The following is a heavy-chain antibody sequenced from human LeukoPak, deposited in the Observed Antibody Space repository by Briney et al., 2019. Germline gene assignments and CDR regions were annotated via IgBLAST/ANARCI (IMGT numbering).Heavy chain of an antibody. CDR2: IYHSGST. CDR3: ARVDSTSGANFDY. J-gene: IGHJ4*02. V-gene: IGHV4-4*02. D-gene: IGHD6-13*01. Sequence: SETLSLTCAVSGDSISSSNWWSWVRQSPGKGLEWIGEIYHSGSTNCNPSLKSRLSISVDKSNNLFSLKLISVTAADTAVYYCARVDSTSGANFDYWGQGTLVTVSS. CDR1: GDSISSSNW.